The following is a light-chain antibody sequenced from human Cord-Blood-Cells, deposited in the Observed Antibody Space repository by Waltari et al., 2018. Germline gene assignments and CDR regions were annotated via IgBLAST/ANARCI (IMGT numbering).Light chain of an antibody. V-gene: IGKV3-20*01. J-gene: IGKJ2*03. CDR1: QSVSSSY. CDR3: QQYGSSPS. Sequence: EIVLTQSPVTLSFSPGERATLSCRASQSVSSSYLAWYQQKPGQAPRLLIYGASSRATGIPDRFSGGGSGTDFTLTISRLEPEDFAVDYCQQYGSSPSFGQGTKLEIK. CDR2: GAS.